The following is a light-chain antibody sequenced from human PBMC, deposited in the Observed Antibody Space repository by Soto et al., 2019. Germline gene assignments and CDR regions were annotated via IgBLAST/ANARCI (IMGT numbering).Light chain of an antibody. CDR3: QSYDSSLSGVV. V-gene: IGLV1-40*01. Sequence: QSVLTQPPSVSGAPGQGVSISCSGTSSNIGTGYDVHWYQHLPGTAPKLLIYGNNNRPSGVPDRFSGSKSGSSASLAITGLQAEDEADYYCQSYDSSLSGVVFGGGTKLTVL. CDR1: SSNIGTGYD. J-gene: IGLJ2*01. CDR2: GNN.